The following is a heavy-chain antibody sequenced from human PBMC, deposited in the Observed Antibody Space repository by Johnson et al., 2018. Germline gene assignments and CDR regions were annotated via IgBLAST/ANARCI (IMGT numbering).Heavy chain of an antibody. D-gene: IGHD3-10*01. CDR1: GFTFSSSG. V-gene: IGHV3-30*03. CDR3: ATGAISGVIYREFFQH. Sequence: QVQLVQSGGGVVQPGRSLRLSCAASGFTFSSSGMHWVRQAPGKGLEWVAMIPYDESGKYYADSVKGRFTISRDNSKGTLYLQINSLRAEDTAVYYCATGAISGVIYREFFQHWGQGTLVTVSS. J-gene: IGHJ1*01. CDR2: IPYDESGK.